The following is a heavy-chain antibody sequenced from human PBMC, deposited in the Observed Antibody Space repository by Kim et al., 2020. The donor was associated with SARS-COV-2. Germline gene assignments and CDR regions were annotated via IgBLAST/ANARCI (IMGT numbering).Heavy chain of an antibody. Sequence: GGSLRLSCAASGFTFSSYAMSWVRQAPGKGLEWVSAISGSGGSTYYADSVKGRFTISRDNSKNTLYLQMNSLRAEDTAVYYCAKDLQYYYGSGSFDLAESGDAFDNWGQGTMVTVSS. CDR2: ISGSGGST. J-gene: IGHJ3*02. D-gene: IGHD3-10*01. V-gene: IGHV3-23*01. CDR1: GFTFSSYA. CDR3: AKDLQYYYGSGSFDLAESGDAFDN.